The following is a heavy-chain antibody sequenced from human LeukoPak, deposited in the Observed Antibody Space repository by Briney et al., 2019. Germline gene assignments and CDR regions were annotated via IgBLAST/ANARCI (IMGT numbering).Heavy chain of an antibody. CDR1: GGPISSYY. J-gene: IGHJ5*02. Sequence: SETLSLTCTVSGGPISSYYWSWIRQPPGKGLEWIGYIYYSGSTNYNPSLKSRVTISVDTSKNQFSLKLSSVTAADTAVYYCAREHIAAAGRFDPWGQGTLVTVSS. D-gene: IGHD6-13*01. V-gene: IGHV4-59*01. CDR3: AREHIAAAGRFDP. CDR2: IYYSGST.